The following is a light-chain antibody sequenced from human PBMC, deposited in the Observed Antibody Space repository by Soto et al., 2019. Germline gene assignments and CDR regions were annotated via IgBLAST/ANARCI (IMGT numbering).Light chain of an antibody. Sequence: QSALTQPASVSGAPGQSITIFCTGTSSDVGGYNYVSWYQQRPGKPPKLMIYDVTNRPSGVSNRFSGSKSGSTASLTISGLQAEDEGDYYCSSYTYRNTVVFGGGTKLTVL. J-gene: IGLJ3*02. CDR2: DVT. V-gene: IGLV2-14*03. CDR1: SSDVGGYNY. CDR3: SSYTYRNTVV.